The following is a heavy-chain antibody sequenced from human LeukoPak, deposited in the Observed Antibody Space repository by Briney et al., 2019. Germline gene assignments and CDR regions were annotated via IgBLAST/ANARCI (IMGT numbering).Heavy chain of an antibody. D-gene: IGHD1-26*01. V-gene: IGHV3-23*01. J-gene: IGHJ4*02. Sequence: PGGSLRLSCAASGFTFSTCTMYWVRHPPGKGLEWVSIIGNSGGGIHYADSVKGRFTISRDNSKNTLYLQMNSLRADDTAVYYCAKGAQWELPLDYWGQGTLVTVSS. CDR3: AKGAQWELPLDY. CDR2: IGNSGGGI. CDR1: GFTFSTCT.